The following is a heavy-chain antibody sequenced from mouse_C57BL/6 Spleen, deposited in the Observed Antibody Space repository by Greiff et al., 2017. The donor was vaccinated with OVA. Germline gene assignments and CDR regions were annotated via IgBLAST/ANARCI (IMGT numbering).Heavy chain of an antibody. CDR2: IYPHDSDT. CDR3: ARRDDYGSGYYIDY. CDR1: GYTFTSYW. V-gene: IGHV1-61*01. J-gene: IGHJ2*01. D-gene: IGHD1-1*01. Sequence: QVQLQQPGAELVRPGSSVKLSCKASGYTFTSYWMDWVKQRPGQGLEWIGNIYPHDSDTNYNQKFKAKATLTVDKSSSTAYMQLSSLTSEDSAVYTCARRDDYGSGYYIDYWGQGTTLTVSS.